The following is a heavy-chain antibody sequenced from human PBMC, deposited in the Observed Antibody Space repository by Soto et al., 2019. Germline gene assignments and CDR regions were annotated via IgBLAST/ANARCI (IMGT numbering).Heavy chain of an antibody. D-gene: IGHD1-26*01. J-gene: IGHJ4*02. Sequence: QVQLVQSGAEVKKPGASVKVSCKASGYTFTSYDINWVRQATGQGLEWMGWMNPNSGNTGYAQKFQGRVTMTRNTSISTAYMELSGLRSAETVVYYCGREKVGANDYWGQGTMVTVSS. CDR2: MNPNSGNT. V-gene: IGHV1-8*01. CDR3: GREKVGANDY. CDR1: GYTFTSYD.